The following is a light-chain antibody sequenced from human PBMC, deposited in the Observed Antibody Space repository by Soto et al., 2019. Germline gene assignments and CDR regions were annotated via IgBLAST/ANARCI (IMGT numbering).Light chain of an antibody. CDR3: QQYAYSPLN. CDR2: GAS. Sequence: EIVFTQSPGTLSLSPGERATLSCRAGQTVNNNLAWYQKKPGQPPRLLIYGASRRATGVPARFSGGGSGTDFTLTISRLEPEDFAVYYCQQYAYSPLNFGGGTKVDTK. CDR1: QTVNNN. J-gene: IGKJ4*01. V-gene: IGKV3-20*01.